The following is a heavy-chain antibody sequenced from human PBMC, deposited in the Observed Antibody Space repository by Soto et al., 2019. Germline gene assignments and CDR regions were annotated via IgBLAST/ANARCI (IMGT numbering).Heavy chain of an antibody. CDR1: GYTFTSYD. D-gene: IGHD1-1*01. CDR3: ARERTGTTSMDV. V-gene: IGHV1-8*01. CDR2: MNPNSGNT. Sequence: ASVKVSCKASGYTFTSYDINWVRQATGQGLEWMGWMNPNSGNTGYAQKFRGRLTMTRNTSISTAYMELSSLRSEDTAVYYCARERTGTTSMDVWGQGATVSVSS. J-gene: IGHJ6*01.